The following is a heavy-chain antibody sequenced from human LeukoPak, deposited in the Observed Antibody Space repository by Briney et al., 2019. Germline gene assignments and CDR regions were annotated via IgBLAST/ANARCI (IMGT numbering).Heavy chain of an antibody. V-gene: IGHV4-4*07. Sequence: PSETLSLTCTVSGDSMSDSYWSWIRQPAGKGLEWIGRIYASGSTNYNPSLKSRVTLSVDTSSNQFSLTLSSVTAAYTAVYPCARDIRSDNGPGGYYYYYMVVWGKGTTVTVSS. D-gene: IGHD2-8*01. J-gene: IGHJ6*03. CDR3: ARDIRSDNGPGGYYYYYMVV. CDR2: IYASGST. CDR1: GDSMSDSY.